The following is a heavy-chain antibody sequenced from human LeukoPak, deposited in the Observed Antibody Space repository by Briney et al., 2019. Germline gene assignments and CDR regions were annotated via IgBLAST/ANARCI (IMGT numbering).Heavy chain of an antibody. V-gene: IGHV1-2*02. Sequence: GASVKGSCKASGYTFTGYYIHWVRQAPGQGLEWMGWINPNSGGTNYAQKCQGRVTMTRDTSISTAYMELSRLRSDDTAVYYCARDRGHWFDPWGQGTLVTVS. CDR2: INPNSGGT. CDR1: GYTFTGYY. CDR3: ARDRGHWFDP. J-gene: IGHJ5*02.